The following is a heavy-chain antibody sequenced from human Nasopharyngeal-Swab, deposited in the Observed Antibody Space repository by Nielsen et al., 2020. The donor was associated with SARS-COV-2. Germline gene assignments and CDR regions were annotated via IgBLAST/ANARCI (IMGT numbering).Heavy chain of an antibody. CDR2: ISSSSSYI. CDR3: ARDGLDYDFWSAYFMDV. Sequence: GGSLRLSCAGSGFTFNNYNFNWVCQAPGKGLEWVSSISSSSSYIYYADSVKGRFTISRDNAKNSPYLQMNSLRAEDTAVYYCARDGLDYDFWSAYFMDVWGQGTTVTVSS. V-gene: IGHV3-21*01. D-gene: IGHD3-3*01. J-gene: IGHJ6*02. CDR1: GFTFNNYN.